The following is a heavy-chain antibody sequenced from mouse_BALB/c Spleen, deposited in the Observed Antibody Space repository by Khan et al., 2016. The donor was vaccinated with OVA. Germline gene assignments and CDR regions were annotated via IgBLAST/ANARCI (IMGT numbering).Heavy chain of an antibody. D-gene: IGHD1-1*01. CDR3: ARIDGSDFDY. CDR2: INPHFGET. CDR1: GYSFTGYF. Sequence: VQLQQSGPELVKPGASVKISCKASGYSFTGYFMHWVMQSHGKSLEWIGRINPHFGETFYIQTIVDKATLTVDESSSTAHLELRCLASEDSAVYYCARIDGSDFDYWGQGTTLTVSS. J-gene: IGHJ2*01. V-gene: IGHV1-20*02.